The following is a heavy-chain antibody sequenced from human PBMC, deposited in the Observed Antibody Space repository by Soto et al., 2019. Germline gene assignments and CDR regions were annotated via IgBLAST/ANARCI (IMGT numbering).Heavy chain of an antibody. Sequence: QVQVVQSGAEVKKPGASVRLSCKTSGYSFTSCAIHWVRQAPGQGFEWMGWINTDSGTTKYSQKFQGRVTITRDASASTAYMELSSLSSEDMTIYYCVRDRAADWYLDLRGRGTLVTVSS. CDR3: VRDRAADWYLDL. D-gene: IGHD6-25*01. V-gene: IGHV1-3*04. CDR1: GYSFTSCA. CDR2: INTDSGTT. J-gene: IGHJ2*01.